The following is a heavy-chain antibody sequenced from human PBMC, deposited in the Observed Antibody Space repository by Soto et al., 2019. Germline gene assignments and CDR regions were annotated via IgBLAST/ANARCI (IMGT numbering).Heavy chain of an antibody. CDR3: ATDLFVRNWFDP. Sequence: ASVKVSCKVSGYTLTELSMHWVRQAPGKGLEWVGGFDPEDGETIYAQKFQGRVTMTEDTSTDTAYMELSSLRSEDTAVYYCATDLFVRNWFDPWGQGTLVTVSS. J-gene: IGHJ5*02. D-gene: IGHD3-3*01. CDR2: FDPEDGET. CDR1: GYTLTELS. V-gene: IGHV1-24*01.